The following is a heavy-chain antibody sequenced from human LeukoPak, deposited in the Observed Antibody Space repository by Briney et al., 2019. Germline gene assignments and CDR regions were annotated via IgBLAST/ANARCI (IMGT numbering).Heavy chain of an antibody. D-gene: IGHD5-24*01. Sequence: SQTLSLTCTVSGGSISSGSHYWSWIRQPAGKELEWIGRIYTSGSTNYNPSLKSRVTISIDTSKNQFSLKLSSVTAADTAVYYCAMGNYRGFDYWGQGALVTVSS. V-gene: IGHV4-61*02. CDR1: GGSISSGSHY. CDR3: AMGNYRGFDY. J-gene: IGHJ4*02. CDR2: IYTSGST.